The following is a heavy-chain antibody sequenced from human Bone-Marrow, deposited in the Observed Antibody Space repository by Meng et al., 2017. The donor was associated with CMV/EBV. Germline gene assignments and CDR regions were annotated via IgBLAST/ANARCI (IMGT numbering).Heavy chain of an antibody. Sequence: SETLSLTCTVSGGSISSSGYYWGWIRQPPGKGLEWIGYIYYSGSTNYNPSLKSRVTISVDTSKNQFSLKLSSVTAADTAVYYCARDSRLCSGGSCYRKEFDYWGQGTLVTVSS. J-gene: IGHJ4*02. CDR2: IYYSGST. D-gene: IGHD2-15*01. CDR3: ARDSRLCSGGSCYRKEFDY. V-gene: IGHV4-61*08. CDR1: GGSISSSGYY.